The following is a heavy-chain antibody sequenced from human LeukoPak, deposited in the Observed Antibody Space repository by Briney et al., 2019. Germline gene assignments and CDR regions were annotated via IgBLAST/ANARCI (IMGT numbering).Heavy chain of an antibody. D-gene: IGHD3-10*01. CDR1: GFTFSSYS. V-gene: IGHV3-21*01. CDR2: ISGSSSYI. Sequence: GGSLRLSCAASGFTFSSYSMNWVRQAPGKGLEWVSSISGSSSYIYYADSVKGRFTISRHNAKNSLYLQMNSLRAEDTAVYYCATGGGPGWFGELFRGYFFDYWGQGTLVTVSS. CDR3: ATGGGPGWFGELFRGYFFDY. J-gene: IGHJ4*02.